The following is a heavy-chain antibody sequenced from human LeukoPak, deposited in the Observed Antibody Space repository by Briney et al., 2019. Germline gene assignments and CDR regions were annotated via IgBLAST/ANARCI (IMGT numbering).Heavy chain of an antibody. V-gene: IGHV3-23*01. CDR3: ARLPFFFYDSSGYYYDY. CDR1: WFTFNNYS. Sequence: PGGALRLSCGASWFTFNNYSMSWGRPAPGEGVGGGSSISGSGVSTDYAAPVKGRFTISKDKSKNTLYLEMNSLRAEDTAVYYCARLPFFFYDSSGYYYDYWGQGTLVTVSS. CDR2: ISGSGVST. J-gene: IGHJ4*02. D-gene: IGHD3-22*01.